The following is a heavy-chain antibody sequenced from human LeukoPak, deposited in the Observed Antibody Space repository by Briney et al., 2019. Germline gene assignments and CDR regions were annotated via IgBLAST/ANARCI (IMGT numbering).Heavy chain of an antibody. CDR3: ARGVSSGWYYFDF. Sequence: GGSLRLSCAASGFTVSSNFMSWVRQAPGKGLEWVSVIYSGGTTYYADSVKGRFTISRDSSKNTLYLQMNTLRVEDTAVYYCARGVSSGWYYFDFWGQGTLVTVS. CDR2: IYSGGTT. J-gene: IGHJ4*02. CDR1: GFTVSSNF. D-gene: IGHD6-19*01. V-gene: IGHV3-66*01.